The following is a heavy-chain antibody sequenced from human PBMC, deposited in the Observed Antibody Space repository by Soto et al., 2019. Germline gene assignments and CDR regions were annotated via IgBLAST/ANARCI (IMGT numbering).Heavy chain of an antibody. Sequence: VQLVESWGGLVQPEGSLRLSCAASGFTFSSYAMHWVRQAPGKGLEWVAVISYDGSNKYYADSVKGRFTISRDNSKNTLYLQMNSLRAEDTAVYYCARDIGIAAAAYGMDVWGQGTTVTVSS. J-gene: IGHJ6*02. CDR2: ISYDGSNK. CDR3: ARDIGIAAAAYGMDV. D-gene: IGHD6-13*01. V-gene: IGHV3-30-3*01. CDR1: GFTFSSYA.